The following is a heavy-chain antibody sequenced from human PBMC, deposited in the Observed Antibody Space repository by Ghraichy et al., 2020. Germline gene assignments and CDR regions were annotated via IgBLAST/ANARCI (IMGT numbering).Heavy chain of an antibody. J-gene: IGHJ4*02. CDR2: IRSKAYGGTT. D-gene: IGHD1-26*01. Sequence: GGSLRLSCTASGFTFGDYAMSWFRRAPGKGLEWVGFIRSKAYGGTTEYAASVKGRFTISRDDSKSIAYLQMNSLKTEDTAVYYCTRYRLKWELLTDYWGQGTLVTVSS. CDR3: TRYRLKWELLTDY. V-gene: IGHV3-49*03. CDR1: GFTFGDYA.